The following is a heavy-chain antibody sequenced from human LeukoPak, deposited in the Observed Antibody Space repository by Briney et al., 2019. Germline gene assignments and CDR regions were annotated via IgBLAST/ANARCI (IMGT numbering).Heavy chain of an antibody. CDR2: FDPEDGET. D-gene: IGHD1-26*01. Sequence: ASVKVSCKVSGYTLTELSMHWVRQAPGKGLEWMGGFDPEDGETIYAQKFQGRVTMTEDTSTDTAYMELSSLRSEDTAVYYCARGGFYSGSYPSDYWGQGTLVTVSS. CDR1: GYTLTELS. CDR3: ARGGFYSGSYPSDY. V-gene: IGHV1-24*01. J-gene: IGHJ4*02.